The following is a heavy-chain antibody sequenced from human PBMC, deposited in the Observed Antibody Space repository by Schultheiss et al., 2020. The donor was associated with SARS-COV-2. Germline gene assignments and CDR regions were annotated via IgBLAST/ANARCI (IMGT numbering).Heavy chain of an antibody. CDR1: GYSFSKHW. CDR3: ARLSGMQGFDP. CDR2: IYPGDSDT. D-gene: IGHD6-25*01. V-gene: IGHV5-51*01. Sequence: GESLKISCKASGYSFSKHWIGWVRQMPGKGLEWMGIIYPGDSDTRYSPSFQGQVTISADKSISTAYLQWSSLKASDTAMYYCARLSGMQGFDPWGQGTLVTVSS. J-gene: IGHJ5*02.